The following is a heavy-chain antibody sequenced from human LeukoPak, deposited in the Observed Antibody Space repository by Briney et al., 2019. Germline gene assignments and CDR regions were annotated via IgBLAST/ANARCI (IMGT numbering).Heavy chain of an antibody. CDR2: ISSSSSYI. V-gene: IGHV3-21*01. D-gene: IGHD4-17*01. CDR1: GFTFSSYS. Sequence: PGGSLRLSCAASGFTFSSYSMSWVRQAPGKGLEWVSSISSSSSYIYYADSVKGGFTISRDNAKNSLYLQMNSLRAEDTAVYYCARDPHRGIHDYGGTHYWGQGTLVTVSS. J-gene: IGHJ4*02. CDR3: ARDPHRGIHDYGGTHY.